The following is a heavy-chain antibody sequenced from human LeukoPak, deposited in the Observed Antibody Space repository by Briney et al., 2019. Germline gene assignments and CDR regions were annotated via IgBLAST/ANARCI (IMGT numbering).Heavy chain of an antibody. J-gene: IGHJ5*02. V-gene: IGHV1-69*06. CDR2: IIPIFGTA. Sequence: SVTVSCKASGGTFSSYAISWVRQAPGQGLEWMGGIIPIFGTANYAQKFQGRVTITADKSTSTAYMEPSSLRSEDTAVYYCARGGSEYQLLNWFDPWGQGTLVTVSS. CDR3: ARGGSEYQLLNWFDP. CDR1: GGTFSSYA. D-gene: IGHD2-2*01.